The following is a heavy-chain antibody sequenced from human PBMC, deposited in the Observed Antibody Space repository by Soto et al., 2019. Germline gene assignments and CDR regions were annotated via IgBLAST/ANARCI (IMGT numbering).Heavy chain of an antibody. CDR1: GFTFGSYG. D-gene: IGHD6-6*01. V-gene: IGHV3-30*03. Sequence: SLRLSCAASGFTFGSYGMRWVRQAAGEGLEWVAVISYDGSNKYYADSVKGRFAISRDNSKNTLYLQMNSLRAEDTAVYYCASTXSSSSSGDYYYYYGMDVWGQGTTVTVSS. J-gene: IGHJ6*02. CDR3: ASTXSSSSSGDYYYYYGMDV. CDR2: ISYDGSNK.